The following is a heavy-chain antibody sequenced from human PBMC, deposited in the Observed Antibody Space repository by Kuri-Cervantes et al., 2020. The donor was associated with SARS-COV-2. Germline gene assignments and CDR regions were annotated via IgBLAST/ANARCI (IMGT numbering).Heavy chain of an antibody. CDR1: GFTFSSYA. D-gene: IGHD1-20*01. Sequence: GESLKISCAASGFTFSSYAMSWVRQATGKGLEWVSAISGSGGSTYYADAVKGRFTISRDKSKNTLYLQMNSLRAEDTAVYYCTRGPEEAHITGKPIFDYWGQGTLVTVSS. V-gene: IGHV3-23*01. J-gene: IGHJ4*02. CDR3: TRGPEEAHITGKPIFDY. CDR2: ISGSGGST.